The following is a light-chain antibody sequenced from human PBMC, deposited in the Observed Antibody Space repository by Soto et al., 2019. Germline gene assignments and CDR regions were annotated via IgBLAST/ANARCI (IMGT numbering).Light chain of an antibody. CDR2: VNSDGSH. V-gene: IGLV4-69*01. Sequence: QPVLTQSPSASASLGASVKLTCTLSSGHRKYAIAWHQQKPEKGPRYLMRVNSDGSHIRGDGIPDRFSGSSSGTERYLTISSLQSEDEADYYCQTWGTGIQVFGTGTKLTVL. J-gene: IGLJ1*01. CDR3: QTWGTGIQV. CDR1: SGHRKYA.